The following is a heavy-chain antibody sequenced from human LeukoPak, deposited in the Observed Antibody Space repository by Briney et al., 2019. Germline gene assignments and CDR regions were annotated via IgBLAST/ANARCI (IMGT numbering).Heavy chain of an antibody. Sequence: GRSPRLSCAASGFTFSSYGMHWVRQAPGKGLEWVAVIWYDGSNKYYADSVKGRFTISRDNSKNTLYLQMNSLRAEDTAVYYCARDVYSSSWTFDYWGQGTLVTVSS. J-gene: IGHJ4*02. D-gene: IGHD6-13*01. V-gene: IGHV3-33*01. CDR3: ARDVYSSSWTFDY. CDR2: IWYDGSNK. CDR1: GFTFSSYG.